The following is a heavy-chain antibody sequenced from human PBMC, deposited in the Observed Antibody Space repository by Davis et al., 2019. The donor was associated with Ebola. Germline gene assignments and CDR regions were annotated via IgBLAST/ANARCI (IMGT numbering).Heavy chain of an antibody. J-gene: IGHJ4*02. CDR1: GGSISSSSYY. D-gene: IGHD4-11*01. Sequence: PSETLSLTCTVSGGSISSSSYYWGWIRQPPGKGLEWIGSIYYSGSTYYNPSLKSRVTISVDTSKNQFSLKLSSVTAADTAVYYCAREGHDYSTNRVFDYWGQGTLVTVSS. V-gene: IGHV4-39*07. CDR3: AREGHDYSTNRVFDY. CDR2: IYYSGST.